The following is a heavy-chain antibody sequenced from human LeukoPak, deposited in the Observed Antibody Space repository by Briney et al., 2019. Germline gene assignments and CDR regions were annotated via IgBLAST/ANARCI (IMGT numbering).Heavy chain of an antibody. CDR1: GYSFTSYW. CDR3: ARRRDLYSGSYYPFDY. J-gene: IGHJ4*02. D-gene: IGHD1-26*01. CDR2: IYPGDSET. Sequence: GESLKISCKGSGYSFTSYWVGWVRQMPGKGLEWMGIIYPGDSETRYSPSFQGQVTISADKSISTAYLQWSSLKASDTAMYYCARRRDLYSGSYYPFDYWGQGTLVTVSS. V-gene: IGHV5-51*01.